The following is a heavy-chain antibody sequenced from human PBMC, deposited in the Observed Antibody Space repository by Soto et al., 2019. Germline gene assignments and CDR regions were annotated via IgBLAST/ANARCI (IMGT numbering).Heavy chain of an antibody. Sequence: AGSLRHSCSPSGFTFSSYAMSWFRQAPGMGLEWVSAISGSGGSTYYADSVKGRFTISRDNSKNTLYLQINSLRAEDTAVYYCAKGTAVTTYYYGMDGWGKESRVAV. D-gene: IGHD4-4*01. J-gene: IGHJ6*04. V-gene: IGHV3-23*01. CDR1: GFTFSSYA. CDR3: AKGTAVTTYYYGMDG. CDR2: ISGSGGST.